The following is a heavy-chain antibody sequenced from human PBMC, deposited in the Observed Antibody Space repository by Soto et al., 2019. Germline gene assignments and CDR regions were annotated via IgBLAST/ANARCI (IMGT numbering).Heavy chain of an antibody. J-gene: IGHJ6*02. Sequence: GGSLRLSCAASGFTLSSYAMSWVRQAPGKGLEWVSAISGSGGSTYYADSVKGRFTISRDNSKNTLYLQMNSLRAEDTAVYYCAKSGFLEWLSLDVWGQGTTVTVSS. CDR2: ISGSGGST. CDR1: GFTLSSYA. D-gene: IGHD3-3*01. CDR3: AKSGFLEWLSLDV. V-gene: IGHV3-23*01.